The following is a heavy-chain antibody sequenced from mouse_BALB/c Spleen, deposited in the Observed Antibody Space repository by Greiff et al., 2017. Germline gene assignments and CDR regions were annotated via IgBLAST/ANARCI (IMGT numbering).Heavy chain of an antibody. Sequence: VQLQESGPGLVAPSQSLSITCTVSGFSLTDYGVSWIRQPPGKGLEWLGVIWGGGSTDYNAAFISRLSISKDNSKSQVFFKMNSLQANDTAIYYCARNYPYRYNAMDYWGQGTSVTVSS. D-gene: IGHD2-14*01. CDR2: IWGGGST. CDR1: GFSLTDYG. V-gene: IGHV2-6-5*01. CDR3: ARNYPYRYNAMDY. J-gene: IGHJ4*01.